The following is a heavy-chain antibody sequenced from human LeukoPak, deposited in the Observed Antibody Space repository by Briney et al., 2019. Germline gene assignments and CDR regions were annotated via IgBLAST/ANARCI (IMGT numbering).Heavy chain of an antibody. Sequence: GASVKVSCKAFGYTFTGYYMHWVRQAPGQGLEWMGRIIPILGIANYAQKFQGRVTITADKSTSTAYMELSSLRSEDTAVYYCAREGMQQQLNWFDPWGQGTLVTVSS. CDR2: IIPILGIA. V-gene: IGHV1-69*04. D-gene: IGHD6-13*01. J-gene: IGHJ5*02. CDR3: AREGMQQQLNWFDP. CDR1: GYTFTGYY.